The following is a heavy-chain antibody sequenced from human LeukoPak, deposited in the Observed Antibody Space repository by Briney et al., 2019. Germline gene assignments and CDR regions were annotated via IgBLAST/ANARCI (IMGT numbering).Heavy chain of an antibody. V-gene: IGHV3-21*01. CDR3: ARDNDDYYYGMDV. CDR2: ISSSSSYI. D-gene: IGHD3-16*01. CDR1: GFTFSSYS. J-gene: IGHJ6*02. Sequence: GSLRLSCAASGFTFSSYSMNWVRQAPGKGLEWDSSISSSSSYIYYADSVKGRFTISRDNAKNSLYLQMNSLRAEDTAVYYCARDNDDYYYGMDVWGQGTTVTVSS.